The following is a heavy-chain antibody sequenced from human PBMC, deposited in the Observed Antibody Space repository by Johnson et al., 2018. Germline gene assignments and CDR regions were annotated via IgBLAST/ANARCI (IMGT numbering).Heavy chain of an antibody. CDR2: ISGSGGST. D-gene: IGHD2-15*01. CDR3: AKYRFWSGGSCYPIEYIKH. J-gene: IGHJ1*01. Sequence: EVQLVETGGGLVQPGGSLRLSCAASGFTFSSYAMSWVRQAPGKGLEWVSAISGSGGSTYYADSVKGRFTISRDNSKNTLNLQMNSLRAEDTAVYYCAKYRFWSGGSCYPIEYIKHWGQGTLVTVSS. V-gene: IGHV3-23*04. CDR1: GFTFSSYA.